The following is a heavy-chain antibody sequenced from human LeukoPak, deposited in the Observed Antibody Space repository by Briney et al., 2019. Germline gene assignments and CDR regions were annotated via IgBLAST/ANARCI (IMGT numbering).Heavy chain of an antibody. CDR3: ASHPPDVVPAAIGGRAFQH. J-gene: IGHJ1*01. Sequence: ASVKVSCKASGGTCSSYAISWVRQAPGKGLEWMGGFDPEDGETIYAQKFQGRVTMTEDTSTDTAYMELSSLRSEDTAVYYCASHPPDVVPAAIGGRAFQHWGQGTLVTVSS. CDR1: GGTCSSYA. V-gene: IGHV1-24*01. CDR2: FDPEDGET. D-gene: IGHD2-2*01.